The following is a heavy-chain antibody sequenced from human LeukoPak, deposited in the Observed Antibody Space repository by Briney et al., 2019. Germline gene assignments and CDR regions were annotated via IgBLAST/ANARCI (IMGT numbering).Heavy chain of an antibody. D-gene: IGHD3-22*01. CDR1: GFTFSSYA. Sequence: PGGSLRLSCTASGFTFSSYAMSWVRQAPGKGLEWVSVTSGTGGSTYYADSVKGRFTISRDNSKNTLYLQMNSLRAEDTAVYYCAKVQYYYDSSGYYDYWGQGTLVTVSS. V-gene: IGHV3-23*01. CDR2: TSGTGGST. CDR3: AKVQYYYDSSGYYDY. J-gene: IGHJ4*02.